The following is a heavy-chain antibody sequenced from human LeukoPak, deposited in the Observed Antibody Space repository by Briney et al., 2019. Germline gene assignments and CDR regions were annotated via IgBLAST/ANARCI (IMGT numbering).Heavy chain of an antibody. CDR2: FDPDYGET. CDR3: ATATRDCSSTSCLWFDP. Sequence: ASVKVSCKFSGYTLTELSMHWVRQAHGKGLEWVGGFDPDYGETIYAQKFQGRVTMTEDTSTDTAYMELSSLRSEDTAVYYCATATRDCSSTSCLWFDPWGQGTLVTVSS. J-gene: IGHJ5*02. V-gene: IGHV1-24*01. CDR1: GYTLTELS. D-gene: IGHD2-2*01.